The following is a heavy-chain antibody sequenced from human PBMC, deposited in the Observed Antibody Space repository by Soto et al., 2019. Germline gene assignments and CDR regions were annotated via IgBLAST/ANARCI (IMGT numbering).Heavy chain of an antibody. V-gene: IGHV3-21*01. J-gene: IGHJ3*02. CDR1: GFTFSSYS. Sequence: GGSLRLSCAASGFTFSSYSMNWVRQAPGKGLEWVSSISSSSSYIYYADSVKGRFTISRDNAKNSLYLQMNSLRVEDTAVYYCARAYSGSYPPDAFDIWGQGTMVTVSS. CDR2: ISSSSSYI. CDR3: ARAYSGSYPPDAFDI. D-gene: IGHD3-10*01.